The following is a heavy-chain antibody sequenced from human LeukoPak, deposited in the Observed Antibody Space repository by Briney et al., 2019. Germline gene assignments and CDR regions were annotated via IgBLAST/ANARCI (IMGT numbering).Heavy chain of an antibody. V-gene: IGHV4-34*01. J-gene: IGHJ4*02. CDR1: GGAFSNYF. CDR2: ISLSGTI. Sequence: SGTLFLTCTVSGGAFSNYFWTWVRQPPGKGLEWIGEISLSGTIKYNPSLKSRVTISVDTSKNQFSLKLSTVTAADAAVYYCALSTTTVTTRTLDYWGQGALVIVSS. CDR3: ALSTTTVTTRTLDY. D-gene: IGHD4-17*01.